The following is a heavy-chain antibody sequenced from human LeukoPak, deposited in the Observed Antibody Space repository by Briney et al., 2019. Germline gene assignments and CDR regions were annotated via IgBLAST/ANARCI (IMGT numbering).Heavy chain of an antibody. J-gene: IGHJ4*02. Sequence: SETLSLTCTVSDDSISDYYRGWIRQPPGKGLEWIGYFYNSGRSTCNPSLKSRVTISADTSKNHFSLKLNSVTTADTAVYYCTRGAGWLIDYWGQGILVTVSS. CDR2: FYNSGRS. CDR1: DDSISDYY. D-gene: IGHD3-16*01. CDR3: TRGAGWLIDY. V-gene: IGHV4-59*01.